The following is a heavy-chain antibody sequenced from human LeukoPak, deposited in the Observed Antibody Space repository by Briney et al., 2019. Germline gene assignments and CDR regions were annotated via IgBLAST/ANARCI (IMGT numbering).Heavy chain of an antibody. D-gene: IGHD2-15*01. CDR1: GGSISSSSYY. Sequence: PSETLSLTCTVSGGSISSSSYYWGWIRQPPGKGLEWIGSIYYSGSTYYNPSLKSRVTISVDTSKNQFSLKLSSVTAADTAVYYCARPPRWSPYPVDVWGQGTTVTVSS. CDR3: ARPPRWSPYPVDV. V-gene: IGHV4-39*07. CDR2: IYYSGST. J-gene: IGHJ6*02.